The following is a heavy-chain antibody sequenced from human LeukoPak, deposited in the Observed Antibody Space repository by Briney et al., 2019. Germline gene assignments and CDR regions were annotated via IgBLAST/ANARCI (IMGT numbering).Heavy chain of an antibody. V-gene: IGHV3-48*04. Sequence: GGSLRLSCAASGFTFSSYSMNWVRQAPGKGLEWVSGISGSVVTTYYADSVKGRFTISRDDAKNSLSLQMNSLRAEDTAVYYCARDPYNGYYGDDYYYYMDVWGKGTTVTISS. J-gene: IGHJ6*03. D-gene: IGHD4-17*01. CDR3: ARDPYNGYYGDDYYYYMDV. CDR1: GFTFSSYS. CDR2: ISGSVVTT.